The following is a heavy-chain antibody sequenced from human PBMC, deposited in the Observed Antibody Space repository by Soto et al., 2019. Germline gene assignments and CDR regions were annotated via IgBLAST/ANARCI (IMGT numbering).Heavy chain of an antibody. CDR2: IIPISGIA. D-gene: IGHD4-17*01. CDR1: GGTFSSYT. Sequence: GASVKVSCKASGGTFSSYTISWVRQAPGQGLEWMGRIIPISGIANYAQKFQGRVTITADTSTSTAYMELSRLRSDDTAVYYCARSDYGGNSTLYYYYGMDVWGQGTTVTVSS. V-gene: IGHV1-69*02. CDR3: ARSDYGGNSTLYYYYGMDV. J-gene: IGHJ6*02.